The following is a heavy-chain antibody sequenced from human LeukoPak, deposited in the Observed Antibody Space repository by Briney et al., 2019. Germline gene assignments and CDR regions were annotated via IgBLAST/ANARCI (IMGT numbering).Heavy chain of an antibody. CDR2: IKSKTDGGTT. Sequence: PGGSLRLSCAASGFTFSNAWMSWVRQAPGKGLEWVGRIKSKTDGGTTDYAAPVKGRFTISRDDSKNTLYLQMNSLKTEDTAVYYCTTGLVAWGPHRGTPEIDYWGQGTLVTVSS. CDR1: GFTFSNAW. V-gene: IGHV3-15*01. CDR3: TTGLVAWGPHRGTPEIDY. D-gene: IGHD1-14*01. J-gene: IGHJ4*02.